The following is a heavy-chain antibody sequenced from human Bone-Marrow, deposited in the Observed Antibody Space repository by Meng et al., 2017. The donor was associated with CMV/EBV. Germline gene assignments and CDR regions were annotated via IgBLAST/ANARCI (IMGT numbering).Heavy chain of an antibody. J-gene: IGHJ5*02. V-gene: IGHV4-59*01. CDR1: DDSISSYY. CDR2: INNSGST. CDR3: ARVLSGWLDP. Sequence: SETLSLTCSVSDDSISSYYWSWIRQPPGKGLEWIGDINNSGSTNYNPSLQSRVIISVDTSKNQFSLKVRSVTAADTAVYYCARVLSGWLDPWGQGTPVTVSS.